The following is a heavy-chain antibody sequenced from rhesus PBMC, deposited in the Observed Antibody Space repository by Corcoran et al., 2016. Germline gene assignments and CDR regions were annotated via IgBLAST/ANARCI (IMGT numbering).Heavy chain of an antibody. Sequence: QVQLQESGPGLVKPPETLSLTCAVSGGSFSGYWWGGIRQPPGKGLEWIGHISRGGSNYLNPSLKSRVTLSVDTSKNQVSLKLSSVTAADTAVYYCARAPNFGFDYWGQGVLVTVSS. CDR2: ISRGGSN. J-gene: IGHJ4*01. CDR1: GGSFSGYW. CDR3: ARAPNFGFDY. V-gene: IGHV4S14*01.